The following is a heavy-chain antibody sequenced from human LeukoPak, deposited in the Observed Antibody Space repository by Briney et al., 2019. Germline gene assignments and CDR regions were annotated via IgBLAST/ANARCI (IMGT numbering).Heavy chain of an antibody. CDR2: INPNSGGT. Sequence: ASVKVSCKASGYTFTRYYMHWGRQAPGQRLEWRGGINPNSGGTNYEQKFQGRVTMTRDTSISTAYMELSRLRSDDTAVYYCARDGYSSSWYGYYYYMDVWGKGTTVTVSS. D-gene: IGHD6-13*01. V-gene: IGHV1-2*02. J-gene: IGHJ6*03. CDR3: ARDGYSSSWYGYYYYMDV. CDR1: GYTFTRYY.